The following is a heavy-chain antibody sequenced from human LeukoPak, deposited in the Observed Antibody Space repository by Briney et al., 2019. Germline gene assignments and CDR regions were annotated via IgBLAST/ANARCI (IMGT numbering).Heavy chain of an antibody. Sequence: SETLSLTCTVSGGSISSYYWSWIRQPPGKGLEWIGSIHYSGSTYYNPSLKSRVTISIDTSKNQFSLKLSSVTAADTAVYYCARRYSSGFDYWGQGTLVTVSS. V-gene: IGHV4-59*05. D-gene: IGHD6-19*01. CDR3: ARRYSSGFDY. CDR1: GGSISSYY. CDR2: IHYSGST. J-gene: IGHJ4*02.